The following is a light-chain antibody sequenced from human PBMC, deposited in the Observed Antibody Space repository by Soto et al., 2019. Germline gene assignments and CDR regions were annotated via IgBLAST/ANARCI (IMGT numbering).Light chain of an antibody. CDR1: QSISSW. CDR3: QQRGT. J-gene: IGKJ1*01. CDR2: KAS. Sequence: DIQLTQSPSFLSASVGDRVTITCRASQSISSWLAWYQQKPGKAPKLLIYKASSLESGVPSRFSGSGSGTEFTLTISSLQPDDFATYYCQQRGTFGQGTKVDI. V-gene: IGKV1-5*03.